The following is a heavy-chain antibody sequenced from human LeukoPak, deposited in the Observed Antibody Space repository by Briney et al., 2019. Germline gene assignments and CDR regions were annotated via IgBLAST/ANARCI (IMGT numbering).Heavy chain of an antibody. Sequence: PGGSLRLSCSASGFTVSNNYMNWVRQAPGKGLEWVSLIYSGGTTKYADSVKGRFTISRDNSKNTLYLQMNSLRAEDTAVYYCARDPPSIAASGTGVWGQGTLVTVSS. J-gene: IGHJ4*02. V-gene: IGHV3-53*01. D-gene: IGHD6-13*01. CDR1: GFTVSNNY. CDR2: IYSGGTT. CDR3: ARDPPSIAASGTGV.